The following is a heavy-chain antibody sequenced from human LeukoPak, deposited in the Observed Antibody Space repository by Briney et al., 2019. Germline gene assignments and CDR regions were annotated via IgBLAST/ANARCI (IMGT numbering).Heavy chain of an antibody. CDR1: GFPFSSHN. Sequence: GGSLRLSCAASGFPFSSHNMNWVRQAPGKGLEWVLYITSSSNYIYYADSVKGRFTISRDNAKNSLYLQMNSLRAEDTAVYYCARAIFSSGWYLVDYWGQGTLVTVSS. CDR3: ARAIFSSGWYLVDY. V-gene: IGHV3-21*05. J-gene: IGHJ4*02. CDR2: ITSSSNYI. D-gene: IGHD6-19*01.